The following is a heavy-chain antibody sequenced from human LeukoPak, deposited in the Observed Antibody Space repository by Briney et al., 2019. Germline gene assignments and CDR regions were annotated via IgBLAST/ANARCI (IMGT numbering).Heavy chain of an antibody. CDR1: GFTFSSYG. D-gene: IGHD3-22*01. V-gene: IGHV3-30*02. Sequence: GGSLRLSCAASGFTFSSYGMHWVRQAPGKGLEWVAFIRYDGSNKYYADSVKGRFTISRDNSKNTLYLQMNSLRAEDTAVYYCAKSLGGVVVSFLFDYWGQGTLVTVSS. J-gene: IGHJ4*02. CDR2: IRYDGSNK. CDR3: AKSLGGVVVSFLFDY.